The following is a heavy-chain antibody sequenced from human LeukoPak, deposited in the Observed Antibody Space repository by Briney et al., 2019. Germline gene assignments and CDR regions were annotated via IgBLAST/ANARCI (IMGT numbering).Heavy chain of an antibody. CDR1: GGTFSSYA. Sequence: GASVTVSFKASGGTFSSYAISWVRQAPGQGLEWMGGIIPIFGTANYAQKFQGRVTITADESTSTAYMELSSLRSEDTAVYYCARPPAPGTNAPFDYWGQGTLVTVSS. CDR2: IIPIFGTA. D-gene: IGHD1-1*01. V-gene: IGHV1-69*13. J-gene: IGHJ4*02. CDR3: ARPPAPGTNAPFDY.